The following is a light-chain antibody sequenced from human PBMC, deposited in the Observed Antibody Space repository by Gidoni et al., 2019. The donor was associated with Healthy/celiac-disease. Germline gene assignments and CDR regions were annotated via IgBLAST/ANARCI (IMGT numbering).Light chain of an antibody. CDR3: QQLNSYPPT. V-gene: IGKV1-9*01. J-gene: IGKJ3*01. CDR2: AAS. Sequence: DIQLTQSPSFLSASVGDRVTITCRASQGISSYLSWYQQKPGKAPKLLLYAASTLQSGVPSRFSGSGSGTEFTLTIISLQPEDFATYYCQQLNSYPPTFGPGTKVDIK. CDR1: QGISSY.